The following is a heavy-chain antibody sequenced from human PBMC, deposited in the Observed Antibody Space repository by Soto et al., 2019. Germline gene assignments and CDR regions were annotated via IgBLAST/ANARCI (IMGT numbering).Heavy chain of an antibody. J-gene: IGHJ4*02. CDR2: IIPIFGTA. Sequence: QVQLVQSGAEVKKPGSSVKVSCKASGGTFSSYAISWVRQAPGQGLEWMGGIIPIFGTANYAQKFQGRVTITADESTSTAYMELSSLRSEDTAAYYCARPEKYGSGSRAYYFDYWGQGTLVTVSS. CDR1: GGTFSSYA. CDR3: ARPEKYGSGSRAYYFDY. D-gene: IGHD3-10*01. V-gene: IGHV1-69*01.